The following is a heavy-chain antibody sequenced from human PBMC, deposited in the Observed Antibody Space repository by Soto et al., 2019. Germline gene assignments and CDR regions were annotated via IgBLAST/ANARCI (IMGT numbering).Heavy chain of an antibody. D-gene: IGHD1-1*01. J-gene: IGHJ6*02. V-gene: IGHV4-31*03. CDR1: GVSISSGGYY. Sequence: QVQLKESGPGLVKPSQTLSLTCTVSGVSISSGGYYWSWIRQHPGKGLEWIGYVYYSGSTDYNPSLRSSLSVSVDRAKNQFSLKLSSVTAADTAVYYCARGEYILKLPAMDVCGQGTSVSVSS. CDR3: ARGEYILKLPAMDV. CDR2: VYYSGST.